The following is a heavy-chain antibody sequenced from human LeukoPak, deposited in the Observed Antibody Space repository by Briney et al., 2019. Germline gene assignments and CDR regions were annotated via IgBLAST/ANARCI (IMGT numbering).Heavy chain of an antibody. V-gene: IGHV1-46*01. CDR1: GYTLASNY. J-gene: IGHJ3*02. D-gene: IGHD2-8*01. Sequence: ASVNVSCKASGYTLASNYMHWVRPAPGQGLEWMGIINTGGGSTNYAQKFQGRVMMPRDTSTSTIYMEMSSLRSEDTAVYYCARQRGGQYEDGFDMWGQGTMVTVSS. CDR2: INTGGGST. CDR3: ARQRGGQYEDGFDM.